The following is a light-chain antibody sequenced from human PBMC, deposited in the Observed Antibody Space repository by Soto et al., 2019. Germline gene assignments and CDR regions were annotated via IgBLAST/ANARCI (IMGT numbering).Light chain of an antibody. CDR2: EDN. J-gene: IGLJ2*01. CDR1: SGSIASNY. CDR3: QPWGV. V-gene: IGLV6-57*04. Sequence: NFMLTQPHSVSESPGKTVTISCTRSSGSIASNYVQWYQQRPGSAPTTVIYEDNQRPSGVPDRFSGSIDSSSNSASLTISGLKTEDEADYYCQPWGVFGGGTKLTV.